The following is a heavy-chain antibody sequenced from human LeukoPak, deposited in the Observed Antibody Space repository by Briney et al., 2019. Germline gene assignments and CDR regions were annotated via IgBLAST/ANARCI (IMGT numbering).Heavy chain of an antibody. CDR2: ISYSGST. CDR1: GGSINSYY. J-gene: IGHJ3*02. Sequence: PSETLSLTCTVSGGSINSYYWTWIRQPPGKGLEWIGYISYSGSTNYNPSLKSRVTISEDTSKTQFHLRLRSVTAADTAVYYCAAGGYYGSGGFHIWGQGTTVTVSS. CDR3: AAGGYYGSGGFHI. V-gene: IGHV4-59*01. D-gene: IGHD3-10*01.